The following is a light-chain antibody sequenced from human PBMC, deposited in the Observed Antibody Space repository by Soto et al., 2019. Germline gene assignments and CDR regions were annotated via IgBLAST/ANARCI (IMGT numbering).Light chain of an antibody. V-gene: IGKV1-5*01. CDR1: ESIRTW. CDR2: DAS. CDR3: QQYNNYPRT. J-gene: IGKJ1*01. Sequence: DIHMTQSASTLSASFGDRVTITFRASESIRTWLAWYQHKPGKAPKFLIYDASTLESGVPSRFSGSGSGTEFTLTISSLQPDDFATYYCQQYNNYPRTFGQGTKVDIK.